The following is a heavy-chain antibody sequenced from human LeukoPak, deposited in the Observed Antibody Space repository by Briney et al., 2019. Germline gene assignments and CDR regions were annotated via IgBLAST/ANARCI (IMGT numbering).Heavy chain of an antibody. D-gene: IGHD1-26*01. CDR3: ARATAGGSYYGGFDY. CDR2: ISSSSSYI. J-gene: IGHJ4*02. Sequence: GGSLRLSCAASGFTFSSYCMNWVRPAPGKGLEWVSSISSSSSYIYYADSVKGRFTISRDNAKNSPYLQMSSLRAEDTAVYYCARATAGGSYYGGFDYWGQGTLVTVSS. V-gene: IGHV3-21*01. CDR1: GFTFSSYC.